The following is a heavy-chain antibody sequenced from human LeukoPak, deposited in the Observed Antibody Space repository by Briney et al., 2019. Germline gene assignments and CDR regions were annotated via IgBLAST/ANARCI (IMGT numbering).Heavy chain of an antibody. Sequence: GASVKVSCKASGYTFTGYYMHWVRQAPGQGLEWMGWINPNSGGTNYAQKFQGRVTMTRDTSISTAYMELSSLRSEDTAVYYCARVAYRAAAQVFDYWGQGTLVTVSS. CDR2: INPNSGGT. D-gene: IGHD6-13*01. CDR3: ARVAYRAAAQVFDY. J-gene: IGHJ4*02. V-gene: IGHV1-2*02. CDR1: GYTFTGYY.